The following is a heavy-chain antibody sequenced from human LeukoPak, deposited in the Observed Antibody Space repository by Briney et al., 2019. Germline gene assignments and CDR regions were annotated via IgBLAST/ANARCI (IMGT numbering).Heavy chain of an antibody. CDR1: GGSFGGYY. D-gene: IGHD5-18*01. V-gene: IGHV4-34*01. J-gene: IGHJ4*02. Sequence: SETLSLTCAVYGGSFGGYYWSWIRQPPGKGLEWIGEINHSGSTNYNPSLKSRVTISVDTSRNQFSLKLSSVTAADTAVYYCARRIQLWRSLGYWGQGTLVTVSS. CDR2: INHSGST. CDR3: ARRIQLWRSLGY.